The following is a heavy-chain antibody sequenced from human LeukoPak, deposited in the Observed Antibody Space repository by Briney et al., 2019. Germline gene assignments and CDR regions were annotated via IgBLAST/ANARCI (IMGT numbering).Heavy chain of an antibody. V-gene: IGHV1-2*04. CDR2: INPNSGGT. CDR3: ARASSGWYPYYYYGMDV. Sequence: ASVKVSCKASGYTFTGYYMHWVRQASGQGLEWMGWINPNSGGTNYAQKFQGWVTMTRDTSISTAYMELSRLRSDDTAVYYCARASSGWYPYYYYGMDVWGQGTTVTVSS. J-gene: IGHJ6*02. CDR1: GYTFTGYY. D-gene: IGHD6-19*01.